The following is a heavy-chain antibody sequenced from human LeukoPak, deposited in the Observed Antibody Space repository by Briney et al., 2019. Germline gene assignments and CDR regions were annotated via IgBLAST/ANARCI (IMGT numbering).Heavy chain of an antibody. CDR1: GFTFSSYS. V-gene: IGHV3-21*01. CDR3: ASSGGGLSPIPSGY. Sequence: GGSLRLSCAASGFTFSSYSMNWVRQAPGKGLEWVSSISSSSSYIYYADSVKGRFTISRDNAKNSLYLQMNSLRAEDTAVYYCASSGGGLSPIPSGYWGQGTLVTVSS. D-gene: IGHD3-16*01. CDR2: ISSSSSYI. J-gene: IGHJ4*02.